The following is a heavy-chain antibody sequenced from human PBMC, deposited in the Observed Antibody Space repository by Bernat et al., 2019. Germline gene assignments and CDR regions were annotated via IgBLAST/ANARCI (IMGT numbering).Heavy chain of an antibody. J-gene: IGHJ4*02. Sequence: QVQLVQSGAEVKKPGASVKVSCKASGSTFTGYYMHWVRQAPGPGLEWMGWINPNSGGTNYAQKFEGWVTMTRETSISTAYMELSRLRSDDTAVYYCARGYCSSTSCYTPYYFDYWGQGTLVTVSS. D-gene: IGHD2-2*02. CDR1: GSTFTGYY. V-gene: IGHV1-2*04. CDR3: ARGYCSSTSCYTPYYFDY. CDR2: INPNSGGT.